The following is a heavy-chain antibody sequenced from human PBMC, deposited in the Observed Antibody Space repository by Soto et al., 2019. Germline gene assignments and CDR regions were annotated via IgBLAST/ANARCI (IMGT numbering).Heavy chain of an antibody. J-gene: IGHJ4*02. CDR3: ARAETIAAAPLDY. Sequence: GGSLRLSCVASGFIFSSYAMNWVRQAPGKGLEYVSAISHNGGSTYYADSVKGRFTISRDNSKKTLYLQMGSLRVDDTAVYYCARAETIAAAPLDYWGQGTLVTVSS. CDR1: GFIFSSYA. V-gene: IGHV3-64*02. D-gene: IGHD6-13*01. CDR2: ISHNGGST.